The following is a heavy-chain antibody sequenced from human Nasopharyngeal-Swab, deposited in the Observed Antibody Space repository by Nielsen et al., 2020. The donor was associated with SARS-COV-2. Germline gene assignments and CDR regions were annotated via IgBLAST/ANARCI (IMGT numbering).Heavy chain of an antibody. Sequence: ASVKVSCKASGFTFSHYFMHWVRQAPGQGLEWMGVITPSGGATNYARKFRGRVTMTRDPSTSTVYLDLSSLKSEDTAVYFCASDPGGMAAPGKHFDPWGQGTLVTVSS. CDR3: ASDPGGMAAPGKHFDP. CDR1: GFTFSHYF. CDR2: ITPSGGAT. J-gene: IGHJ5*02. V-gene: IGHV1-46*01. D-gene: IGHD6-13*01.